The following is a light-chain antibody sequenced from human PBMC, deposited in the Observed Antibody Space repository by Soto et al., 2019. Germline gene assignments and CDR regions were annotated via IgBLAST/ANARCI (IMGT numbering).Light chain of an antibody. J-gene: IGKJ1*01. Sequence: EIVLTQSPGTLSLSPGERATLSCRASQSVRSSYLAWYQQKPGQPPRLLIYDASNRATGVPDRFSGSGSGTDFTLAISRLEPEDFAVYYCQQYGGSPTFGIGTKVEIK. CDR1: QSVRSSY. CDR2: DAS. V-gene: IGKV3-20*01. CDR3: QQYGGSPT.